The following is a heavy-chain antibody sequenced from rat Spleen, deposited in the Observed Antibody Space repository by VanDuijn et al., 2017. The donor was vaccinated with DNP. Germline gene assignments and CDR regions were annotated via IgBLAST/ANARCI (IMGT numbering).Heavy chain of an antibody. J-gene: IGHJ2*01. CDR1: GHSITSSY. CDR2: ISYSGST. CDR3: ARSVYYYSGYIPFDY. Sequence: EVQLQESGPGLVKPSQSLSLTCSVTGHSITSSYRWNWIRKFPGHKMEWMGYISYSGSTGYNPSLKSRISITRDTSKNQFFLQLNSVTTEDTATYYCARSVYYYSGYIPFDYWGQGVMVTVSS. D-gene: IGHD1-2*01. V-gene: IGHV3-1*01.